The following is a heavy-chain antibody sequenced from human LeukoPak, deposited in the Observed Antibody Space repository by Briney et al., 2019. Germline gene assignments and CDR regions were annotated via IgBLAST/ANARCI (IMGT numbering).Heavy chain of an antibody. J-gene: IGHJ6*02. Sequence: PGTSVKVSCKASGYTFTGYYMHWVRQAPGQGLEWMGWINPNSGGTNYAQKFQGRVTMTRDTSISTAYMELSRLRSDDTAVYYCARDPYSSSWVPDYDYYYYGMDVWGQGTTVTVSS. CDR2: INPNSGGT. D-gene: IGHD6-13*01. CDR1: GYTFTGYY. CDR3: ARDPYSSSWVPDYDYYYYGMDV. V-gene: IGHV1-2*02.